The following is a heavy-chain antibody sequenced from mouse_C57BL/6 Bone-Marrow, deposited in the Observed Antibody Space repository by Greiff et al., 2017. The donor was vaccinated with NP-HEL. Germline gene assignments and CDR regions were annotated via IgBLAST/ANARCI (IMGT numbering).Heavy chain of an antibody. Sequence: LVAPSQSLSITCTVSGFSLTSYGVSWVRQPPGKGLEWLGVIWGDGSTNYHSALISRLSISKDNSKSQVFLKLNCLQTDDTATYYCAKALPLFAYWGQGTLVTVSA. CDR2: IWGDGST. CDR3: AKALPLFAY. CDR1: GFSLTSYG. V-gene: IGHV2-3*01. D-gene: IGHD2-10*01. J-gene: IGHJ3*01.